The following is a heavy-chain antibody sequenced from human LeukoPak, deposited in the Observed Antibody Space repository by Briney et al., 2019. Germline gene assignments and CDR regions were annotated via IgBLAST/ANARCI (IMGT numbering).Heavy chain of an antibody. CDR1: GGSISSGGYY. CDR2: IYHSGST. CDR3: ATMGGYCSSTSCSSYKNWFDP. Sequence: SETLSLTCTVSGGSISSGGYYWSWIRQPPGKGLEWIGYIYHSGSTYYNPSLKSRVTISVDRSKNQSSLKLSSVTAADTAVYYCATMGGYCSSTSCSSYKNWFDPWGQGTLVTVSS. V-gene: IGHV4-30-2*01. J-gene: IGHJ5*02. D-gene: IGHD2-2*01.